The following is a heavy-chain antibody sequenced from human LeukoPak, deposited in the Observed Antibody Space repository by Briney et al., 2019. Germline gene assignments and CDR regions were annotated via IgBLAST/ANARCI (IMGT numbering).Heavy chain of an antibody. V-gene: IGHV4-34*01. Sequence: SETLSLTCAVYGGSFSGYYWSWIRQPPGKGLEWLGEINHSGSTNYSPSLKSRVTISVDTSKNQFSLKLSSVTAADTAVYYCARGYYYGSGSYALNWFDPWGQGTLVTVSS. J-gene: IGHJ5*02. CDR3: ARGYYYGSGSYALNWFDP. D-gene: IGHD3-10*01. CDR1: GGSFSGYY. CDR2: INHSGST.